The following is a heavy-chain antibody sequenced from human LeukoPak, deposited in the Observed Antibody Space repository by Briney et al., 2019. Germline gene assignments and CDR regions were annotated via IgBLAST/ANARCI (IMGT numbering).Heavy chain of an antibody. CDR1: GFTISDFW. J-gene: IGHJ4*02. D-gene: IGHD2/OR15-2a*01. CDR3: ARHLFRGQNFDY. CDR2: IKDDGSDK. V-gene: IGHV3-7*01. Sequence: PGGSLRLSCGASGFTISDFWRSWFRQAPGQGLEWVASIKDDGSDKYYLDSVRGRFTISRDNAEDSLYLQLDDLRAEDTAVFYCARHLFRGQNFDYWGQGTLVTVSS.